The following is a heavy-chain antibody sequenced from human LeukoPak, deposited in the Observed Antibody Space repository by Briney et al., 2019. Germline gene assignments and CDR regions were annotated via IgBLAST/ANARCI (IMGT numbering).Heavy chain of an antibody. J-gene: IGHJ4*02. D-gene: IGHD6-25*01. CDR2: INSDGSST. CDR3: TRSLSGYDYSPDY. Sequence: PGGSLRLSCAASGFTFSSYWMHWVRQAPGKGLVWVSRINSDGSSTAYADSVKGRFTISRDNPKNTLYLQMNSLRAEDTAVYYCTRSLSGYDYSPDYWGQGTLVTVSS. CDR1: GFTFSSYW. V-gene: IGHV3-74*03.